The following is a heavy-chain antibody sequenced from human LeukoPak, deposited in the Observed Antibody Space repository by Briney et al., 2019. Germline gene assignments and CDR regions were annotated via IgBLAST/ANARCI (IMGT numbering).Heavy chain of an antibody. D-gene: IGHD2-21*02. CDR3: ATAPGPYSGGDCNYFDY. J-gene: IGHJ4*02. V-gene: IGHV3-74*01. CDR2: INNDGSGT. Sequence: GGSLRLSCAAYGFFLVSYWMRWVRQAPGKGLVWVSRINNDGSGTSYADSVKGRFTISRDNAKNSLYLQMNSLRAEDTAVYYCATAPGPYSGGDCNYFDYWGPGTLVTVSS. CDR1: GFFLVSYW.